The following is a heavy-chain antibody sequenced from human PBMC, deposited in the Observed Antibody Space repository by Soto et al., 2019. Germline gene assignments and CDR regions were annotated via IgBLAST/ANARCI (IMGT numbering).Heavy chain of an antibody. CDR3: ARFVVPATRLPDFDY. Sequence: SATLYLTCTVSGGSISSSNYYWGWIRQPPGKGLDLIGNIFYSGTPYYKPSLKSRITISIDTSKNQFSLRLTSVTAADSGVYFCARFVVPATRLPDFDYWGPGTLVTVSS. V-gene: IGHV4-39*01. CDR1: GGSISSSNYY. J-gene: IGHJ4*02. D-gene: IGHD2-15*01. CDR2: IFYSGTP.